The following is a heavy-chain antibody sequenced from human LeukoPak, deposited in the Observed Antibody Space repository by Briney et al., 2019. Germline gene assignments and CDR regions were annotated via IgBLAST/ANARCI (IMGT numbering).Heavy chain of an antibody. CDR2: IKHDGSEK. CDR1: GFTFSSSW. D-gene: IGHD6-13*01. CDR3: ARGTSSSPNWFDP. Sequence: GGSLRLSCAASGFTFSSSWMSWVRQAPGKGPEWVANIKHDGSEKYYVDSVKGRFTVSRDNAKNSLYLQMNSLRAEDTAVDSCARGTSSSPNWFDPWGQGSLVTVSS. J-gene: IGHJ5*02. V-gene: IGHV3-7*04.